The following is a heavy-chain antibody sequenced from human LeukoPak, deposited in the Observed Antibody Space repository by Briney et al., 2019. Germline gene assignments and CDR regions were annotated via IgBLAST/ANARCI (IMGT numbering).Heavy chain of an antibody. CDR1: GGSISSGDYY. Sequence: PSETLSLTCTVSGGSISSGDYYWSWIRQPPGKGLEWIGYIYYSGSTYYNPSLKSRVTISVDTSKNQFSLKLSSVTGADTAVYYCARFARFLAFDPWGQGTLVTVSS. J-gene: IGHJ5*02. V-gene: IGHV4-30-4*01. CDR3: ARFARFLAFDP. CDR2: IYYSGST. D-gene: IGHD3-3*01.